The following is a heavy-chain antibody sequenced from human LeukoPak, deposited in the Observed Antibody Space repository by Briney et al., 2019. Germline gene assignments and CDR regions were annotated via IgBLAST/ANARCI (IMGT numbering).Heavy chain of an antibody. J-gene: IGHJ5*02. CDR3: ARAKKDSGYPVRFDP. Sequence: ASVKVSCKVSGSTFSGHFIHWVRQAPGQGLEWMGWINPNSGGTNYAQKFQGRVTMTTDTSTSTAYMELRSLRSDDTAVYYCARAKKDSGYPVRFDPWGQGTLVTVSS. D-gene: IGHD5-12*01. CDR1: GSTFSGHF. V-gene: IGHV1-2*02. CDR2: INPNSGGT.